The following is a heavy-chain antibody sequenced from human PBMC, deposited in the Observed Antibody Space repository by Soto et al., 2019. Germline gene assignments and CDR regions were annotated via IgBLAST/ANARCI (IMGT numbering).Heavy chain of an antibody. CDR2: ISYDGSNK. Sequence: QVQLVESGGGVVQPGRSLRLSCAASGFTFSSYAMHWVRQAPGKGLAWVAVISYDGSNKYYADSVKGRFTISRDNSQHKLYQQMNRLRAEDTAVYYCARDIVQWLVQYYYHGMDVWGQGTTVTVSS. V-gene: IGHV3-30-3*01. CDR3: ARDIVQWLVQYYYHGMDV. D-gene: IGHD6-19*01. J-gene: IGHJ6*02. CDR1: GFTFSSYA.